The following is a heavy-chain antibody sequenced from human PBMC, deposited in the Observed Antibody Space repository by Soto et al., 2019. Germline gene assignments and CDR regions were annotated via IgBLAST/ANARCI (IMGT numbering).Heavy chain of an antibody. CDR1: GYTFTHFY. D-gene: IGHD3-9*01. Sequence: ASVKVSCKASGYTFTHFYITWVRQAPGQGLEWMGAISPHNFNTNYAQKFRGRVTLTTETSTNTAYMDLRSLTSDDTAVYYCARDKGGYDILAGHHKTLHSDSGGQGVPVTVS. J-gene: IGHJ4*02. CDR2: ISPHNFNT. CDR3: ARDKGGYDILAGHHKTLHSDS. V-gene: IGHV1-18*01.